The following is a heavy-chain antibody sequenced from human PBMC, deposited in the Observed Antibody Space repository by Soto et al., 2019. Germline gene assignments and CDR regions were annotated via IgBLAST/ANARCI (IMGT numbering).Heavy chain of an antibody. V-gene: IGHV3-53*01. CDR1: GFTVSSNY. J-gene: IGHJ3*02. CDR2: IYSGGST. Sequence: GGSLRLSCAASGFTVSSNYMSWVRQAPGKGLEWVSVIYSGGSTYYADSVKGRFTISRDNSKNTLYLQMNSLRAEDTAVYYCAGDIAVAGSRKDAFDIWGQGTMVTVSS. D-gene: IGHD6-19*01. CDR3: AGDIAVAGSRKDAFDI.